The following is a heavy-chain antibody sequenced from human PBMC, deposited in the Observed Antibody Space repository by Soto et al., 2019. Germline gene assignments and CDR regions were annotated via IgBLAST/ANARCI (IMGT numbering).Heavy chain of an antibody. V-gene: IGHV4-39*07. D-gene: IGHD3-10*01. CDR3: ARGVLLWFGELSTYRSYYFDY. J-gene: IGHJ4*02. CDR2: IYYSGST. Sequence: KTSETLSLTCTVSGGSISSSSYYWGWIRQPPGKGLEWIGSIYYSGSTYYNPSLKSRVTISVDTSKNQFSLKLSSVTAADTAVYYCARGVLLWFGELSTYRSYYFDYWGQGTLVTVSS. CDR1: GGSISSSSYY.